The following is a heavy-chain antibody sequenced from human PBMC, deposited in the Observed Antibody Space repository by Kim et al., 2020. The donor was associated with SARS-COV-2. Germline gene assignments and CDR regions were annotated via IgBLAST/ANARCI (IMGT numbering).Heavy chain of an antibody. CDR2: IKQDGSEK. CDR1: GFTFSSYW. CDR3: ARDIFHGQLARGLDWFDP. D-gene: IGHD6-13*01. J-gene: IGHJ5*02. Sequence: GGSLRLSCAASGFTFSSYWMSWVRQAPGKGLEWVANIKQDGSEKYYVDSVKGRFTISRDNAKNSLYLQMNSLRAEDTAVYYCARDIFHGQLARGLDWFDPWGQGTLVTVSS. V-gene: IGHV3-7*03.